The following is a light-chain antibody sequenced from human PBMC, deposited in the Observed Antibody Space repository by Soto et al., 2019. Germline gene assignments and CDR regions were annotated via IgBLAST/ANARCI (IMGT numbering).Light chain of an antibody. J-gene: IGKJ5*01. CDR1: RSVRSY. CDR3: QQRYAWPPIT. CDR2: DAS. Sequence: EIVLTQSPATLSLSPGERATLSCRASRSVRSYLAWYQQKPGQAPRLLIYDASNRAAGIPARFSGSWSETDFTLTISNLEPEDFAVYYCQQRYAWPPITFGQGTRLEIK. V-gene: IGKV3-11*01.